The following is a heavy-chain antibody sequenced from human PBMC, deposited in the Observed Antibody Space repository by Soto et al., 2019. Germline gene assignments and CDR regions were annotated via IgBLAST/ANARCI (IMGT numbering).Heavy chain of an antibody. CDR2: ISYDGSNK. Sequence: GGTLRLCCAAPGFSLSRYAMHWVRQAPGKGLEWVAVISYDGSNKYYADSVKGRFTISRDNSKNTLYLQMNSLRAEDTAVYYCASGVFVGIVNDSYSSCGMVVWGQGPTVTGXS. V-gene: IGHV3-30-3*01. J-gene: IGHJ6*02. CDR1: GFSLSRYA. CDR3: ASGVFVGIVNDSYSSCGMVV. D-gene: IGHD3-22*01.